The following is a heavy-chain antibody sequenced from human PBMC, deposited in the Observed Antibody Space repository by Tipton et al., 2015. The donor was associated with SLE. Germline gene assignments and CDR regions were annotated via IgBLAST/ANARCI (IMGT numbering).Heavy chain of an antibody. V-gene: IGHV4-34*01. Sequence: LRLSCAVYGGSFSGYYWSWIRQPPGKGLEWIGEINHSGSTNYNPSLKSRVTISVDTSKNQFSLKLSSVTAADTAVYYCARWGRSSGWYGYWGQGTLVTVSS. J-gene: IGHJ4*02. CDR2: INHSGST. CDR3: ARWGRSSGWYGY. CDR1: GGSFSGYY. D-gene: IGHD6-19*01.